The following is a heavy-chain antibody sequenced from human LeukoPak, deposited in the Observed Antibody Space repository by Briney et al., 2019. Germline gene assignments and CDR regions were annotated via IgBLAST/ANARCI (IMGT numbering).Heavy chain of an antibody. V-gene: IGHV3-66*02. Sequence: GGSLRLSCAASGFTVSSNYMSWVRQAPGKGLEWGSVIYSGGSTYYADSVKGRFTISRDNSKNTLYLQMNSLRAEDTAVYYCARDSSSIAAAGEFDPWGQGTLVTVSS. J-gene: IGHJ5*02. CDR3: ARDSSSIAAAGEFDP. CDR1: GFTVSSNY. CDR2: IYSGGST. D-gene: IGHD6-13*01.